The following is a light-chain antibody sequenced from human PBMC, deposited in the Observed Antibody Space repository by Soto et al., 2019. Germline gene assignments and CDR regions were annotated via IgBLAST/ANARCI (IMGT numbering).Light chain of an antibody. CDR3: QQYGSSPRT. CDR1: QSVSNNY. V-gene: IGKV3-20*01. J-gene: IGKJ1*01. Sequence: EIVLTQSPGTLSLSPGERATLSCRASQSVSNNYLAWYQQNPGQAPRLLIDGASSRATGIPARFSGSGSGTDFTLTISTLEPEDFAVYYCQQYGSSPRTFGQGTKVEIK. CDR2: GAS.